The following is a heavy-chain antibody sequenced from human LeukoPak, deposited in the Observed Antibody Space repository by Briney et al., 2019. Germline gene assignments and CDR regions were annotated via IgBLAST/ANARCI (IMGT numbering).Heavy chain of an antibody. CDR3: AKDGIAVAGCFDY. CDR2: ISGSGGST. V-gene: IGHV3-23*01. J-gene: IGHJ4*02. Sequence: GGSLRLSCAASGLTVTSDHMTWVRQAPGKGLEWVSAISGSGGSTYYADSVKGRFTISRDNSKNTLYLQMNSLRAEDTAVYYCAKDGIAVAGCFDYWGQGTLVTVSS. CDR1: GLTVTSDH. D-gene: IGHD6-19*01.